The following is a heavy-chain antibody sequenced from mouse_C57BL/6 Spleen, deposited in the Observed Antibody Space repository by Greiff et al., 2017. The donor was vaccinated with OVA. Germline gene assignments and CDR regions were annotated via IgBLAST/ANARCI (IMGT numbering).Heavy chain of an antibody. V-gene: IGHV2-6*01. CDR2: IWGVGST. CDR1: GFSLTSYG. Sequence: VQLVESGPGLVAPSQSLSITCTVSGFSLTSYGVDWVRQSPGKGLEWLGVIWGVGSTNYNSALKSRLSISKDNSKSQVFLQMNSLQTDDTAMYYCAINYDAGFAYWGQGTLVTVSA. CDR3: AINYDAGFAY. D-gene: IGHD2-4*01. J-gene: IGHJ3*01.